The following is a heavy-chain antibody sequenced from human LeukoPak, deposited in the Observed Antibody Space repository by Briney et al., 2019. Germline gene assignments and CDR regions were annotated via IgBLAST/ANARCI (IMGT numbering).Heavy chain of an antibody. D-gene: IGHD3-3*01. CDR2: ISAYNGNT. Sequence: GASVKVSCKASGYTFTSYGISWVRQAPGQGLEWMGWISAYNGNTNYAQKLQGRVTMTTDTSTSTAYMELRSLRSDDTAVYYCARDLSGYDFWSGYHDAFDIWGQGTMVTVSS. CDR1: GYTFTSYG. V-gene: IGHV1-18*01. CDR3: ARDLSGYDFWSGYHDAFDI. J-gene: IGHJ3*02.